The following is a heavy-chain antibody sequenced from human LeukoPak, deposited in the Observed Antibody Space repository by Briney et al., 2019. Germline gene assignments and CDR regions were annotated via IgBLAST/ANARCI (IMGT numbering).Heavy chain of an antibody. CDR2: IIPIFGTA. D-gene: IGHD3-22*01. CDR3: AREEYYYDSTGNLASDV. Sequence: SVKVSCKASGGTFSSYAISWVRQAPGQGLEWMGGIIPIFGTANYAQKFQGRVTITADKSTSTAYMELSSLRSEDTAVYYCAREEYYYDSTGNLASDVWGKGTTVTVSS. J-gene: IGHJ6*04. V-gene: IGHV1-69*06. CDR1: GGTFSSYA.